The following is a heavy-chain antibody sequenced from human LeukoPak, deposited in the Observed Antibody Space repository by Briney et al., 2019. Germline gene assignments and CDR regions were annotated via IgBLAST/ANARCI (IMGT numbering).Heavy chain of an antibody. CDR2: ISSSGSSI. Sequence: GGSLRLSCAACGFTFSSYEMNWVRQAPGKGLEWVSYISSSGSSIYYADSVKGRFTISRDNAKNSLYLQMDSLRPEDTSVYYCTRDLSSGMPGGFDYWGQGILVTVSS. D-gene: IGHD2-2*01. J-gene: IGHJ4*02. CDR3: TRDLSSGMPGGFDY. V-gene: IGHV3-48*03. CDR1: GFTFSSYE.